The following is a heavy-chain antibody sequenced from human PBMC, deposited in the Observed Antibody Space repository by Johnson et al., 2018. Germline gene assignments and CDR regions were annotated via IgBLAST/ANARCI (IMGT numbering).Heavy chain of an antibody. CDR2: ISWNSGRI. J-gene: IGHJ6*02. CDR1: GFTFDDYA. Sequence: VQLVQSGGGLVQPGRSLRLSCAASGFTFDDYAMHWVRQAPGKGTEWVSGISWNSGRIGYADSVKGRFTISRDNSKNTLYLQMNSLRAEDTAVYYCARAESSPHYGMDVWGQGTTVTVSS. V-gene: IGHV3-9*01. CDR3: ARAESSPHYGMDV. D-gene: IGHD6-13*01.